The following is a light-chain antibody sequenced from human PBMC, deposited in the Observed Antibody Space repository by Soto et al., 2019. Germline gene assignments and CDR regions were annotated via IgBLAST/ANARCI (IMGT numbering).Light chain of an antibody. CDR3: SSYTSSSSLWV. Sequence: QSVLTQPASVSGSPGQSITISCTGTSSDVGGYNYVSWYQQHPGKAPKLMIYDVSNRPSGVSNRFSGSKSDNTASLTISGLQAEDEADYYCSSYTSSSSLWVFGTGTKVTVL. CDR2: DVS. CDR1: SSDVGGYNY. J-gene: IGLJ1*01. V-gene: IGLV2-14*01.